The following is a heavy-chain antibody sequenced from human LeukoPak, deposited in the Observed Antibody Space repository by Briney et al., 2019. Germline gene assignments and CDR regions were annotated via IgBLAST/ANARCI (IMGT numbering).Heavy chain of an antibody. J-gene: IGHJ4*02. CDR3: ARDAVSLAAAGTSDY. V-gene: IGHV3-11*05. Sequence: PGRSLRLSCAASGFTFSDYYMSWIREAPGKGLEWGSYISSSSSYTNYADSVKGRFTISRDNAKNSLYLQMNSLRAEDTAVYYCARDAVSLAAAGTSDYWGQGSLVTVSS. CDR1: GFTFSDYY. D-gene: IGHD6-13*01. CDR2: ISSSSSYT.